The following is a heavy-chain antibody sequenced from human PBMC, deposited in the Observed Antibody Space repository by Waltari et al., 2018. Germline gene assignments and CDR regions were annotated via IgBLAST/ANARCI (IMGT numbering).Heavy chain of an antibody. CDR3: ARADGSGSYYNFDY. Sequence: QVQLQESGPGLVKPSETLSLTCTVSGGSISSYYWSWIRQPPGKGLEWIGYIYYSGSTNYNPSLKSRVTISVDTSKNQFSLKLSSVTAADTAVYYCARADGSGSYYNFDYWGQGTLVTVSS. J-gene: IGHJ4*02. D-gene: IGHD3-10*01. CDR1: GGSISSYY. CDR2: IYYSGST. V-gene: IGHV4-59*01.